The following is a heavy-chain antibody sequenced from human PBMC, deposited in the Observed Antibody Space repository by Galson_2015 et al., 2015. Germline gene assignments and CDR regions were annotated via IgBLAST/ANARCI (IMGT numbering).Heavy chain of an antibody. CDR2: MNPNSGNT. J-gene: IGHJ6*03. CDR1: GYTFTSYD. Sequence: SVKVSCKASGYTFTSYDINWVRQATGQGLEWMGWMNPNSGNTGYAQKFQGRVTMTRNTSISTAYMELSSLRSEDTAVYYCARTTYDFWSGYPYYMDVWGKGTTVTVSS. D-gene: IGHD3-3*01. V-gene: IGHV1-8*01. CDR3: ARTTYDFWSGYPYYMDV.